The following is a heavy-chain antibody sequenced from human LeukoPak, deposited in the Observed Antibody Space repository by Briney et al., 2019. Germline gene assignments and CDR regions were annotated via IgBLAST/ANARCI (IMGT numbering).Heavy chain of an antibody. D-gene: IGHD6-19*01. J-gene: IGHJ6*02. Sequence: SETLSLTCTVSGGSISSYYWSWIRQPPGKGLEWIGYIYYSGSTNYNPSLKSRVTISLDTSKNQFSLRLNSVSAADTAVYYCARVFGDERGWSYYYYYYSMDVWGQGTTVTVSS. CDR2: IYYSGST. CDR1: GGSISSYY. V-gene: IGHV4-59*01. CDR3: ARVFGDERGWSYYYYYYSMDV.